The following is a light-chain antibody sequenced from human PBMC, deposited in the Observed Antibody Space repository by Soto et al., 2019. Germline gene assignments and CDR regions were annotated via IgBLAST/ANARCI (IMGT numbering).Light chain of an antibody. CDR2: SAS. V-gene: IGKV1-39*01. J-gene: IGKJ5*01. CDR1: QRINIY. Sequence: DIQMTQSPSSLSTSIGDRFTVTCRASQRINIYLNWYRQKPGKAPELLIYSASNLQSGVPSRFSGSGSGTDFTLTISSLEPEDFAVYYCQQRSNWPPITFGQGTRLEIK. CDR3: QQRSNWPPIT.